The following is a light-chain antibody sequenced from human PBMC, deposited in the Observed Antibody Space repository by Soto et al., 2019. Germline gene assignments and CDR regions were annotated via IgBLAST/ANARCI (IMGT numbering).Light chain of an antibody. CDR2: DAS. CDR3: QQYGSSPYT. V-gene: IGKV3-20*01. CDR1: QSVSSSY. J-gene: IGKJ2*01. Sequence: EIVLTQSPGTLSLSPGERATLSCRASQSVSSSYLAWYQQKPGQAPRLLIYDASSRATGIPDSFSGSGSGPDCTLTMSRLEPEDFAVYFCQQYGSSPYTFGQGTTREIK.